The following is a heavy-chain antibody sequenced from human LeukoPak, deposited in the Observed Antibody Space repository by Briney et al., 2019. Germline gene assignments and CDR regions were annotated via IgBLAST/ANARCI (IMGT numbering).Heavy chain of an antibody. CDR2: ISSSGSTI. V-gene: IGHV3-48*03. Sequence: GGSLRLSCAASGFTFSSYEMNRVRQAPGKGLEWVSYISSSGSTIYYADSVKGRFTISRDNAKNSLYLQMNSLRAEDTAVYYCARDFITMVRGFDYWGQGTLVTVSS. J-gene: IGHJ4*02. D-gene: IGHD3-10*01. CDR3: ARDFITMVRGFDY. CDR1: GFTFSSYE.